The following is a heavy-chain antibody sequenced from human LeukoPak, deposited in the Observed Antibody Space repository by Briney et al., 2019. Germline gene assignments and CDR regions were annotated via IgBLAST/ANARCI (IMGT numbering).Heavy chain of an antibody. CDR1: GFTFSSYS. Sequence: GGSLRLSCAASGFTFSSYSMNWVRQAPGKGLEWVSSISISSSDIYYANSVKGRFTISRDNSKNKLYLQMNSLRAEDTAVYYCARSVEGYCSGGSCYSYYYYMDVWGKGTTVTVSS. CDR3: ARSVEGYCSGGSCYSYYYYMDV. J-gene: IGHJ6*03. V-gene: IGHV3-21*04. CDR2: ISISSSDI. D-gene: IGHD2-15*01.